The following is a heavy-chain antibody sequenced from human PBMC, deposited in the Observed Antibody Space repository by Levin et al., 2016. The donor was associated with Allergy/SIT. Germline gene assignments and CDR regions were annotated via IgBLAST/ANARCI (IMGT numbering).Heavy chain of an antibody. J-gene: IGHJ6*02. CDR2: IDPSDSYT. CDR3: ARHWALGAVAGTYYYGMDV. V-gene: IGHV5-10-1*01. D-gene: IGHD6-19*01. Sequence: GESLKISCKGSGYSFTSYWISWVRQMPGKGLEWMGRIDPSDSYTNYSPSFQGHVTISADKSISTAYLQWSSLKASDTAMYYCARHWALGAVAGTYYYGMDVWGQGTTVTVS. CDR1: GYSFTSYW.